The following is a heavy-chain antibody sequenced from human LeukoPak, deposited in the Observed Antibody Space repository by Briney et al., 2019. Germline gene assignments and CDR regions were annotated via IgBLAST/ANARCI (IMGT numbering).Heavy chain of an antibody. J-gene: IGHJ4*02. CDR1: GYTFTGYY. V-gene: IGHV1-2*02. D-gene: IGHD3-3*01. CDR3: ATDFSYDFWSGYPFDY. Sequence: GASVKVSCKASGYTFTGYYMHWVRQAPGQGLEWMGWINPNSGGTNYAQKFQGRVTMTRDTSISTAYMELSRLRSDDTAVYYCATDFSYDFWSGYPFDYWGQGTLVTVSS. CDR2: INPNSGGT.